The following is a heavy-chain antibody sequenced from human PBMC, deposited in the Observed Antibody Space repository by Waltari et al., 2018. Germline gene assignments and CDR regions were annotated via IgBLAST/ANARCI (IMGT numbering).Heavy chain of an antibody. CDR1: GGPISSHY. CDR2: IYYSGST. V-gene: IGHV4-59*11. Sequence: QVQLQESGPGLVKPSETLSLNCPVSGGPISSHYWSWIRQPPGKGLEWIGYIYYSGSTNYNPSLKSRVTLSINTSKNQFSLKLTSVTAADTAVYYCASLGRYTWNYYAFDVWGQGTKVTVSS. D-gene: IGHD1-7*01. CDR3: ASLGRYTWNYYAFDV. J-gene: IGHJ3*01.